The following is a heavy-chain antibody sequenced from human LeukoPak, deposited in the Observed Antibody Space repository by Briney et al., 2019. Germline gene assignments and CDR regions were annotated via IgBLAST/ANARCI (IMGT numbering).Heavy chain of an antibody. J-gene: IGHJ6*02. CDR1: GGSFSGYY. D-gene: IGHD3-22*01. CDR2: INHSGST. V-gene: IGHV4-34*01. CDR3: ARDSRGAGLNYYYYGMDV. Sequence: SETLSLTCAVYGGSFSGYYWSWIRQPPGKGLEWIGEINHSGSTNYNPSLKSRVTISVDTSKNQFSLKLSSVTAADTAVYYCARDSRGAGLNYYYYGMDVWGQGTTVTVSS.